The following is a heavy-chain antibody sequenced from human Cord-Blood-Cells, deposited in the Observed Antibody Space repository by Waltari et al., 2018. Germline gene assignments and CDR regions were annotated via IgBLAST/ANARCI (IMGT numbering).Heavy chain of an antibody. Sequence: EVQLVESGGGLVQPGGSLRLSCAASGFTLISYSMNCVRQAPGKGLEWVSYISSSSSTIYYADSVKGRFTISRDNAKNSLYLQMNSLRAEDTAVYYCAREGMVRGVIPYRGQGTLVTVSS. V-gene: IGHV3-48*04. CDR1: GFTLISYS. CDR3: AREGMVRGVIPY. D-gene: IGHD3-10*01. CDR2: ISSSSSTI. J-gene: IGHJ4*02.